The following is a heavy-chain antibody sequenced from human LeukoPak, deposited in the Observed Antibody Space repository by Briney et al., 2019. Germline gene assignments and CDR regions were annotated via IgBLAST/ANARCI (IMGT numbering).Heavy chain of an antibody. CDR1: GYTFTGYY. J-gene: IGHJ4*02. CDR2: INPNSGGT. V-gene: IGHV1-2*02. CDR3: ARDDIAVAGYFDY. Sequence: ASVKVSCKASGYTFTGYYMHWVRQAPGQGLEWMGWINPNSGGTNYAQKFQGRVTMTRDTSISTAYMELRSLRSDDTAVYYCARDDIAVAGYFDYWGQGTLVTVSS. D-gene: IGHD6-19*01.